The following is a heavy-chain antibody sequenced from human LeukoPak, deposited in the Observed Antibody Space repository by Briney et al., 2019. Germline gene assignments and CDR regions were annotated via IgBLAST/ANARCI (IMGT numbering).Heavy chain of an antibody. CDR3: AKLGADIVVVPAALYYFHY. D-gene: IGHD2-2*01. CDR2: ISSSGEHM. J-gene: IGHJ4*02. Sequence: GGSLRLSCAASGFTLSSYAMSWVRQAPGKGLEWVSVISSSGEHMFYADSVKGRFTISRENSKDTLYLQMNSLRAEDTAVYYCAKLGADIVVVPAALYYFHYWGQGAMVTVSS. CDR1: GFTLSSYA. V-gene: IGHV3-23*01.